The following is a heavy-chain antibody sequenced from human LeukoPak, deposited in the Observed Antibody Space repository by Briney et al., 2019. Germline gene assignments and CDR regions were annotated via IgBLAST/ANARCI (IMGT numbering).Heavy chain of an antibody. CDR2: IYHSGST. V-gene: IGHV4-38-2*02. D-gene: IGHD6-13*01. J-gene: IGHJ5*02. CDR3: ARGIYYQQLVNTNWFDP. Sequence: PSETLSLTCTVSGYSISSGYYWGWIRQPPGKGLEWIGSIYHSGSTYYNPSLKSRVTISVDTSKNQFSLKLSSVTAADTAVYYCARGIYYQQLVNTNWFDPWGQGTLVTVSS. CDR1: GYSISSGYY.